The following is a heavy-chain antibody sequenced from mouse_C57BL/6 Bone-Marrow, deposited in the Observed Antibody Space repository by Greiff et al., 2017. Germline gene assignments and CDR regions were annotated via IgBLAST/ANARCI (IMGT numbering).Heavy chain of an antibody. CDR1: GYTFTSYG. J-gene: IGHJ2*01. V-gene: IGHV1-81*01. CDR2: IYPRSGNT. Sequence: VQLQESGAELARPGASVKLSCKASGYTFTSYGISWVKQRTGQGLEWIGGIYPRSGNTYYNEKFKGKATLTADTTSSTAYMELRSLTSEDSAVYFCAKERLIYYFDYWGQGTTLTVSS. CDR3: AKERLIYYFDY. D-gene: IGHD3-2*02.